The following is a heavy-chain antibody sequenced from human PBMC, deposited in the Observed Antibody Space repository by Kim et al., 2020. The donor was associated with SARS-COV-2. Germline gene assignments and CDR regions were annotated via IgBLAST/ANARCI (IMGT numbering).Heavy chain of an antibody. CDR3: TSGGPYSGSYFDY. V-gene: IGHV3-49*03. CDR1: GFTFGDYA. Sequence: GGSLRLSCTASGFTFGDYAMRWFRQAPGKGLEWVGFIRSKAYGGTSEYAASVKGRFTISRADSKSIAYLQMNSLKTEDTAVYYCTSGGPYSGSYFDYWGQGTLVTVSS. J-gene: IGHJ4*02. CDR2: IRSKAYGGTS. D-gene: IGHD1-26*01.